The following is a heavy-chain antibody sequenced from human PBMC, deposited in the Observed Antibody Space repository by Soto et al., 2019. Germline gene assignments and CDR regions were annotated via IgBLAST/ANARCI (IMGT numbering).Heavy chain of an antibody. Sequence: PGESLKISCEGSGYSFTSYWIGWVRQIPGKGLEWMGIIYPGDSDTRYSPSFQGQVTISADKSISTAYVQWSSLKASDTAMYFCARLDCSGGRCFQFDYYYGLDVWGQGTTVTVSS. CDR1: GYSFTSYW. CDR3: ARLDCSGGRCFQFDYYYGLDV. D-gene: IGHD2-15*01. V-gene: IGHV5-51*01. J-gene: IGHJ6*02. CDR2: IYPGDSDT.